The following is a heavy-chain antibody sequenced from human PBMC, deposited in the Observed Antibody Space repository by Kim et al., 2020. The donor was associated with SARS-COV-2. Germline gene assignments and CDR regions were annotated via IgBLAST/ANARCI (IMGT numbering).Heavy chain of an antibody. J-gene: IGHJ4*02. V-gene: IGHV4-59*08. CDR1: GGSISSYY. Sequence: ETLSLTCTVSGGSISSYYWSWIRQPPGKGLEWIGYIYYSGSTNYNPSLKSRVTISVDTSKNQFSLKLSSVTAADTAVYYCARMRDAYYFDYWGQGTLV. CDR3: ARMRDAYYFDY. CDR2: IYYSGST.